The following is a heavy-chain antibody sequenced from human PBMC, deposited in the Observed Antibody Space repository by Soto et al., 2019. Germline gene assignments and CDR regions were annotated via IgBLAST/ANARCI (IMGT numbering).Heavy chain of an antibody. V-gene: IGHV3-64*01. J-gene: IGHJ3*02. D-gene: IGHD6-13*01. CDR2: ISSNGGST. CDR3: ARQAAAGTGPYDAFDI. CDR1: GFTFSSYA. Sequence: GGSLRLSCAASGFTFSSYAMHWVRQAPGKGLEYVSAISSNGGSTYYANSVKGRFTISRDNSKNTLYLQMGSLRAGDMAVYYCARQAAAGTGPYDAFDIWGQGTMVTVSS.